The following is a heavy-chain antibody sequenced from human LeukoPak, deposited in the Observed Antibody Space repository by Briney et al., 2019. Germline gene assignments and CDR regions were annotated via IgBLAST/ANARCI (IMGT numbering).Heavy chain of an antibody. CDR1: GFTFSSYA. CDR2: ISGSGGST. V-gene: IGHV3-23*01. D-gene: IGHD5-12*01. Sequence: PGGSLKLSCAASGFTFSSYAMSWVRQAPGKGLEWVSAISGSGGSTYYADSVKGRFTISRDNSKNTLYLQMNSLRAEDTAVYYCAKVLKWLRWLDYFDYWGQGTLVTVSS. J-gene: IGHJ4*02. CDR3: AKVLKWLRWLDYFDY.